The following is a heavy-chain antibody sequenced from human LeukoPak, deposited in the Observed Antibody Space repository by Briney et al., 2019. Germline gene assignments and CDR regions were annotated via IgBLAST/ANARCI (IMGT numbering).Heavy chain of an antibody. Sequence: SETLSLTCAVYGGSFSGYYWSWIRQPPGKGLEWIGEINHSGSTNYNPSLKSRVTISVDTSKNQFSLKLSSVTAADTAVYYCARAPYTSGFYFFDPWGQGTLATVSS. V-gene: IGHV4-34*01. J-gene: IGHJ5*02. CDR2: INHSGST. CDR3: ARAPYTSGFYFFDP. D-gene: IGHD3-22*01. CDR1: GGSFSGYY.